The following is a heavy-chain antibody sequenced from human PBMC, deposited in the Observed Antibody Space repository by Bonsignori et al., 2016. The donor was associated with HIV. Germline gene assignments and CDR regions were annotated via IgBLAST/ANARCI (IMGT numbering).Heavy chain of an antibody. V-gene: IGHV4-39*07. J-gene: IGHJ6*03. D-gene: IGHD1-14*01. CDR3: ERGISGNDYSYYYYMDV. CDR1: GGSISNSNYY. Sequence: QLQLQESGPGLVKPSETLSLTCSVSGGSISNSNYYWGWIRQPPGKGLEWIGNLYFSGSTYSNPSLKSRVTISGDTSKNQFSLRLSSVTAADTAMYYCERGISGNDYSYYYYMDVWGKGTTVIVSS. CDR2: LYFSGST.